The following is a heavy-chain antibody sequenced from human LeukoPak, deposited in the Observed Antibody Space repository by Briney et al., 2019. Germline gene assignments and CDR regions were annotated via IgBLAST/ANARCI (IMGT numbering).Heavy chain of an antibody. CDR2: SNHSGST. CDR1: GGSISSYY. J-gene: IGHJ4*02. CDR3: ASLSSGGSLTDY. V-gene: IGHV4-34*01. D-gene: IGHD2-15*01. Sequence: SETLSLTCTVSGGSISSYYWSWIRQPPGKGLEWIGESNHSGSTNYNPSLKSRVTISVDTSKNQFSLKLSSVTAADTAVYYCASLSSGGSLTDYWGQGTLVTVSS.